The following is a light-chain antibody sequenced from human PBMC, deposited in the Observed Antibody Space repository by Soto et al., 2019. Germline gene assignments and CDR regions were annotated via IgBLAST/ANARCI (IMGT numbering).Light chain of an antibody. CDR2: EVT. Sequence: QSALTQPASVSGSPGQSLAISCTGTSGDVGGYDYVSWYQQHPDKAPKLMLYEVTKRPSGVFNRFSGSKSGNTASLTISGLQPEDEADYYCSSHTSGSTRVFGSGIKFTVL. J-gene: IGLJ1*01. V-gene: IGLV2-14*01. CDR3: SSHTSGSTRV. CDR1: SGDVGGYDY.